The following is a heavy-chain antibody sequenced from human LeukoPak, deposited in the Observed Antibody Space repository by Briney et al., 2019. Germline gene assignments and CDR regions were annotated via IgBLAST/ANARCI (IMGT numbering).Heavy chain of an antibody. CDR2: ISSSSYI. J-gene: IGHJ4*02. CDR1: GFTFSTYS. V-gene: IGHV3-21*01. Sequence: GGSLRLSCAASGFTFSTYSMNWVRQAPGKGLEWVSSISSSSYIYYADSLKGRFTISRDNAKSSLFLQMNSLRAEDTAVYYCEREGDGYNYVRYWGQGTLVTVSS. CDR3: EREGDGYNYVRY. D-gene: IGHD5-24*01.